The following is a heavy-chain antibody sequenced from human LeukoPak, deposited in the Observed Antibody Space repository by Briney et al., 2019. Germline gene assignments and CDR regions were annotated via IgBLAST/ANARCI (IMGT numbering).Heavy chain of an antibody. CDR1: GGSVSSYY. CDR2: IYYSGST. J-gene: IGHJ4*02. D-gene: IGHD3-22*01. V-gene: IGHV4-59*02. CDR3: ARMNYYDSSGYYYVYCFDY. Sequence: SETLSLTCTVSGGSVSSYYWSWIRQPPGKGLEWIGYIYYSGSTNYNPSLKSRVTLSVDTSKNQFSLKLSSVTAADTAVYYCARMNYYDSSGYYYVYCFDYWGQGTLVTVSS.